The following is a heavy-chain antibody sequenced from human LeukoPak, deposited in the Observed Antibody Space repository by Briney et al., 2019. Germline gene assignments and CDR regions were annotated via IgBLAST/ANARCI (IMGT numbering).Heavy chain of an antibody. CDR2: IDPYTGNT. CDR3: AREYSASEH. D-gene: IGHD5-12*01. J-gene: IGHJ4*02. CDR1: GYTLVGYS. Sequence: ASVKASCKASGYTLVGYSLHWVCQAPGQGLEWMAWIDPYTGNTHYAQKFQGRITVTRDTSVSTTSMELSWLTSDDTARYYCAREYSASEHWGQGTLVTVSS. V-gene: IGHV1-2*02.